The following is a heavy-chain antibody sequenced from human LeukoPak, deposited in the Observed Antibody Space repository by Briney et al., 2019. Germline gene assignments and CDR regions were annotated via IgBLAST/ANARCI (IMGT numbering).Heavy chain of an antibody. CDR2: ISSNGGST. CDR3: ARGRIRADY. Sequence: GGSLRLSCVASGFTFSDYWMTWVRQAPGKGLEYVSAISSNGGSTYYANSVKGRFTISRDNSKNRLYLQMGSLRAEDMAVYYCARGRIRADYWGQGTLVTVSS. J-gene: IGHJ4*02. V-gene: IGHV3-64*01. CDR1: GFTFSDYW.